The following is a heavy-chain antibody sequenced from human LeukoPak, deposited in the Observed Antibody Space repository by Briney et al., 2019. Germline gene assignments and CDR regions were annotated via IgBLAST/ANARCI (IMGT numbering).Heavy chain of an antibody. CDR1: GFTFSNAW. D-gene: IGHD5-24*01. CDR2: IKSKTDGGTT. CDR3: TTEEMATMPFDY. V-gene: IGHV3-15*01. Sequence: GGSLRLSCAASGFTFSNAWTSWVRQAPGKGLEWVGRIKSKTDGGTTDYAAPVKGRFTISRDDSKNTLYLQMNSLKTEDTAVYYCTTEEMATMPFDYWGQGTLVTVSS. J-gene: IGHJ4*02.